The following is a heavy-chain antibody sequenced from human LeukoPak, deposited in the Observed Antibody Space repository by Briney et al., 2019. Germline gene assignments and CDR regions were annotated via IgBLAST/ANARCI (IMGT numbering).Heavy chain of an antibody. J-gene: IGHJ4*02. CDR3: ARRQTGDDTVGY. D-gene: IGHD7-27*01. Sequence: ASVKVSCKASGYTFTGYYMHWVRQAPGQGLEWMGWINPNSGGTNYAQKFQGRVTMTRDTPISTAYMELSRLRSDDTAVYYCARRQTGDDTVGYWGQGTLVTVSS. CDR1: GYTFTGYY. V-gene: IGHV1-2*02. CDR2: INPNSGGT.